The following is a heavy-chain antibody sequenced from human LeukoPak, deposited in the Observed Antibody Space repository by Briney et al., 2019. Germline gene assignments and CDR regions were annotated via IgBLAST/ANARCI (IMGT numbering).Heavy chain of an antibody. D-gene: IGHD3-3*01. Sequence: GASVKVSCKASGYTFTRYHIQWVRQAPGQGLEWMGVINPSGGPATYAQKFQGRVTLTRDTSTTTVYMEVNSLRSDDTAVYYCAREAIFGVVREYYFDLWGQGTLVTVS. J-gene: IGHJ4*02. CDR3: AREAIFGVVREYYFDL. V-gene: IGHV1-46*01. CDR2: INPSGGPA. CDR1: GYTFTRYH.